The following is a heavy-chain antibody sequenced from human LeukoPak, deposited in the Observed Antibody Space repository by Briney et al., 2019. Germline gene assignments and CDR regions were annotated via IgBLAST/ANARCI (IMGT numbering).Heavy chain of an antibody. CDR2: INHSGST. CDR1: GGSCSCYY. J-gene: IGHJ5*02. CDR3: ARSGGPLNWFDP. V-gene: IGHV4-34*01. Sequence: SETLSLTCAVYGGSCSCYYWTWIRQPPGKGREWIGEINHSGSTNYNPSLKSLVPLSVDTSKNPFSLKLSSVTAADTAVYYCARSGGPLNWFDPWGQGTLVTVSS.